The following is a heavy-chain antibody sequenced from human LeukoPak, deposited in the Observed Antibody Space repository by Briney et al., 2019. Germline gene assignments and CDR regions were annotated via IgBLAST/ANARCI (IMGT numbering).Heavy chain of an antibody. CDR1: GGSISSHY. Sequence: SETLSLTCTVSGGSISSHYRSWIRQPPGKGLEWIGYICYSGSTNYNPSLKSRVTISVDTSKNQFSLKLSSVTAADTAVYYCARESVRLYSYGPKGAFDIWGQGTMVTVSS. J-gene: IGHJ3*02. V-gene: IGHV4-59*11. CDR3: ARESVRLYSYGPKGAFDI. D-gene: IGHD5-18*01. CDR2: ICYSGST.